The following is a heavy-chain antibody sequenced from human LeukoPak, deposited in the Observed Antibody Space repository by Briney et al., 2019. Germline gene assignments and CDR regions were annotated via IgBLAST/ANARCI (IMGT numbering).Heavy chain of an antibody. CDR3: ARGRGLWFGARGYYFDY. CDR2: IYYSGST. CDR1: GGSISSYY. J-gene: IGHJ4*02. Sequence: PSETLSLTCTVSGGSISSYYWSWIRQPPGKGLEWIGYIYYSGSTNYNPSLKSRVTISVDTSKNQFSLKLSSVTAADTAVYYCARGRGLWFGARGYYFDYWGQGTLVTVSS. V-gene: IGHV4-59*12. D-gene: IGHD3-10*01.